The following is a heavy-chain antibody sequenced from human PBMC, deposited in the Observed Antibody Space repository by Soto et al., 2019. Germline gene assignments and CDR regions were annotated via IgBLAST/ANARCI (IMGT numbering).Heavy chain of an antibody. CDR3: ARFRIAAVGLGYYYGMDV. CDR1: GGSISSGDYY. Sequence: SETLSLTCTVSGGSISSGDYYWSWIRQPPGKGLEWIGYIYYSGSTYYNPSLKSRVTISVDTSKNQFSLKLSSVTAADTAVDYCARFRIAAVGLGYYYGMDVWGQGTTVTVSS. J-gene: IGHJ6*02. V-gene: IGHV4-30-4*01. D-gene: IGHD6-13*01. CDR2: IYYSGST.